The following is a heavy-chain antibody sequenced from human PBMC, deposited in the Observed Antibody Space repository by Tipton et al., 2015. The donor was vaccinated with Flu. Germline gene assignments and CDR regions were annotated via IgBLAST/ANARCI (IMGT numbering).Heavy chain of an antibody. CDR3: AGVYDFWSGLNWFVP. D-gene: IGHD3-3*01. CDR2: ISAYNGNT. Sequence: QLVQSGAEVKKPGASVKVSCKASGYTFTSYGISWVRQAPGQGLEWMGWISAYNGNTNYAQELQGRVTMTTDTSTSTAYMELRSLRSGDTAVYYCAGVYDFWSGLNWFVPWGQGTLVTVSS. J-gene: IGHJ5*02. CDR1: GYTFTSYG. V-gene: IGHV1-18*01.